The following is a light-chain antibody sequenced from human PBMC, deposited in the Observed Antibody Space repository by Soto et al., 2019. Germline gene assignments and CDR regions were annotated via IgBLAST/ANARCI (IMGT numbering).Light chain of an antibody. CDR3: AAWDASLNGYV. J-gene: IGLJ1*01. CDR2: SYD. CDR1: SSNIGGNT. Sequence: QSVLTQPPSASGTPGQRVTISCSTSSSNIGGNTVNWYQQVPGTAPKLLIYSYDQRPSGVPDRFSGSKPGTSASLAISGLQSEDEADYYCAAWDASLNGYVFGPGTKVTVL. V-gene: IGLV1-44*01.